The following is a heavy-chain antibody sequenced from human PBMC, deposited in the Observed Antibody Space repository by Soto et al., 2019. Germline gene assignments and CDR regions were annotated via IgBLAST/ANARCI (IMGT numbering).Heavy chain of an antibody. V-gene: IGHV1-2*02. Sequence: VASVKVSWKPSGYTLTGYFIHWVRQAPGQGLEWMGWINPYSGGADYAQSFQGRVTMTRDTSISTVYMELSRLRFDDTAVYYCARVIRGAYYNSPLDTWGQGTVVTVSS. CDR1: GYTLTGYF. CDR2: INPYSGGA. D-gene: IGHD3-10*01. CDR3: ARVIRGAYYNSPLDT. J-gene: IGHJ5*02.